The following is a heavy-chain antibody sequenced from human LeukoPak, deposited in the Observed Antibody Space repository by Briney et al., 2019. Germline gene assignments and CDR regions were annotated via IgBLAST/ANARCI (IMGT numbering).Heavy chain of an antibody. CDR1: GFTFSNAW. CDR3: TTEWGPLEAFDI. V-gene: IGHV3-15*01. J-gene: IGHJ3*02. D-gene: IGHD3-16*01. CDR2: IKSKTEGGTT. Sequence: PGGSLTHSCAASGFTFSNAWMSWVRQAQGKGLEWFGRIKSKTEGGTTDYAAPVKGRFTISRDDSKNTLYLQMNSLKTEDTAVYYCTTEWGPLEAFDIWGEGTMVTVSS.